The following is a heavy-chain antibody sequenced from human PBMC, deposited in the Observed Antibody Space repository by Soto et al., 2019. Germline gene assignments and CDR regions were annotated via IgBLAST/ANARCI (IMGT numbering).Heavy chain of an antibody. CDR1: GYTFSNYG. CDR2: INPYSGNT. V-gene: IGHV1-18*04. J-gene: IGHJ5*02. Sequence: QVQLVQSGAEVKKPGASVKVSCKASGYTFSNYGLSSVRQAPGQGLEWMGWINPYSGNTKYIQKLQGRVTLTTDTSTSTAYMELRSLRSDDTAVYYCARVNQSQYRRGDNWFDPWGQGTLVTVSS. D-gene: IGHD3-10*01. CDR3: ARVNQSQYRRGDNWFDP.